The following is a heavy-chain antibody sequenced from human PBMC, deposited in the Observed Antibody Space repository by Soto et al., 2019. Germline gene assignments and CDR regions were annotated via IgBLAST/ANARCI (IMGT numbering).Heavy chain of an antibody. D-gene: IGHD3-3*02. CDR2: IYHSGST. CDR3: VKVAFRGSFDP. J-gene: IGHJ5*02. V-gene: IGHV4-30-2*02. Sequence: SETLSLTCAVSGGSISSGGYSWSWIRQPPGKGLEWIGYIYHSGSTYYNPSLKSRVTMSVDTSKNQFYLNLTSVTAADTAVYYCVKVAFRGSFDPWGQGTLVTVSS. CDR1: GGSISSGGYS.